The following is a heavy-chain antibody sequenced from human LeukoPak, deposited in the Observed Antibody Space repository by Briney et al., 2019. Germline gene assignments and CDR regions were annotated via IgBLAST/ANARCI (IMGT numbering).Heavy chain of an antibody. J-gene: IGHJ6*03. V-gene: IGHV4-59*01. Sequence: SETLSLTCTVSGGSISSYYWSWIRQPPGKGLEWIGYIYYSGSTNYNLSLKSRVTISVDTSKNQFSLKLSSVTAADTAVYYCARGVTIFGVVIIGDYYYMDVWGKGTTVTVSS. D-gene: IGHD3-3*01. CDR3: ARGVTIFGVVIIGDYYYMDV. CDR2: IYYSGST. CDR1: GGSISSYY.